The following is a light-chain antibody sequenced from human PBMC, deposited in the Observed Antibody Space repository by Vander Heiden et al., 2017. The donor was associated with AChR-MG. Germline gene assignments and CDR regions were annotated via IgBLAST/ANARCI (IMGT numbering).Light chain of an antibody. CDR3: SSYTSSSTYVV. J-gene: IGLJ2*01. CDR1: ISDVGGYNC. V-gene: IGLV2-14*01. CDR2: DVS. Sequence: QYALTQPASVSGSPGQSLTISCTGTISDVGGYNCGSGYQQHPGKAPKLMIYDVSNRPSGVSNRFSGSKSGNTASLTISGLQAEDEADYYCSSYTSSSTYVVFGGGTKLTVL.